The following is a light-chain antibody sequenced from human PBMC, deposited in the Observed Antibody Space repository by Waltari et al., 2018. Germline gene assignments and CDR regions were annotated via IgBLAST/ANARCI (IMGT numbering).Light chain of an antibody. CDR1: ETVSNNQ. CDR3: QQFDGTPT. V-gene: IGKV3-20*01. Sequence: EIVLPQSPATVSLFPGERATLSCGTSETVSNNQLVWYQQKSGQAPMVLMFGTSSRAPGVPDRFRGSGSGTDFTLTISGLEPEDSAMYFCQQFDGTPTFGPGTKVAVK. J-gene: IGKJ3*01. CDR2: GTS.